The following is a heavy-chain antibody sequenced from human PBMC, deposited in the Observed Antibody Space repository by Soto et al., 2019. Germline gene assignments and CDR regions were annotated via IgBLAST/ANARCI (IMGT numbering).Heavy chain of an antibody. V-gene: IGHV1-3*01. J-gene: IGHJ6*02. D-gene: IGHD6-13*01. CDR1: GYSFNNHG. CDR2: ISAGNGQT. Sequence: QIQLVQSGAAVKKPGDSVKVSCKASGYSFNNHGIPWVRQAPGQRPEWMGWISAGNGQTKYSQRFQGRVIITMDTAATTAHMDLSSLTSEDTGGYNCARASRSWENYYFYGLDVWGQGTKVTVSS. CDR3: ARASRSWENYYFYGLDV.